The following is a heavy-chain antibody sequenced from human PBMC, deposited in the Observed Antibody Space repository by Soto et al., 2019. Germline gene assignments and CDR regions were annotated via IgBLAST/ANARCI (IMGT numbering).Heavy chain of an antibody. V-gene: IGHV4-61*01. Sequence: SETLSLTCTVSGGSVSSGSYYWSWIRQPPGKGLEWIGYIYYSGSTNYNPSLKSRVTTSVDTSKNQFSLKLSSVTAADTAVYYCARADQYYDFWSGYNNWFDPWGQGTLVTVSS. J-gene: IGHJ5*02. CDR1: GGSVSSGSYY. CDR3: ARADQYYDFWSGYNNWFDP. D-gene: IGHD3-3*01. CDR2: IYYSGST.